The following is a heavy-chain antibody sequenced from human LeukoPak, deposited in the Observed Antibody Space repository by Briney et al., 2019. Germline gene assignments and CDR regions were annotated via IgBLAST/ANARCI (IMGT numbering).Heavy chain of an antibody. CDR2: IYHSGST. J-gene: IGHJ4*02. V-gene: IGHV4-30-2*01. CDR1: GGSISSGGYY. D-gene: IGHD4-17*01. CDR3: ARDYGDYHLNYFDY. Sequence: SETLSLTCTVSGGSISSGGYYWSWIRQPPGKGLEWIGYIYHSGSTYYNPSLKSRVTISVDRSKNQFSLKLSSVTAAHTAVYYCARDYGDYHLNYFDYWGQGTLVTVSS.